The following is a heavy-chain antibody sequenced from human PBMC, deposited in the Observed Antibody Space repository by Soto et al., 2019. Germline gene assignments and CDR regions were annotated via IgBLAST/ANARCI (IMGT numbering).Heavy chain of an antibody. CDR2: VSYSGST. CDR1: GGSISNSSYL. D-gene: IGHD6-19*01. CDR3: SRIAVSGTITGFDY. Sequence: QLQLQESGPRLVKPSETLSLTCTVSGGSISNSSYLWGWIRQPTGKGLQWIGSVSYSGSTYYNPSLKSRVTISLATSKTQSSLRLSSVNPADTAVYYFSRIAVSGTITGFDYWGQGALVTVSS. J-gene: IGHJ4*02. V-gene: IGHV4-39*01.